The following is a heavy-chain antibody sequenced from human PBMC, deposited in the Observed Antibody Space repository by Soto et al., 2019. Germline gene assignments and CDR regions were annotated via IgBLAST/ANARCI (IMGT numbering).Heavy chain of an antibody. J-gene: IGHJ4*02. CDR3: ASMVRGVIILGY. V-gene: IGHV4-39*01. D-gene: IGHD3-10*01. CDR2: IYYSGST. CDR1: GGSISSSSYY. Sequence: SETLSLTCTVSGGSISSSSYYWGWIRQPPGKGLEWIGSIYYSGSTYYNPSLKSRVTISVDTSKNQFSLKLSSVTAADTAVYYCASMVRGVIILGYWGQGTLVTVSS.